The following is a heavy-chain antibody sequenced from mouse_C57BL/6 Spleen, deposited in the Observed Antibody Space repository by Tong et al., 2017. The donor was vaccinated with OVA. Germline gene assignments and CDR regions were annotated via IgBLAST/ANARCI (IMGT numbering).Heavy chain of an antibody. V-gene: IGHV2-3*01. J-gene: IGHJ3*01. CDR2: IWGDGST. D-gene: IGHD2-3*01. CDR3: AKHGYDGYSAWFAY. CDR1: GFSLTSYG. Sequence: VQLQESGPGLVAPSQSLSITCTVSGFSLTSYGVSWVRQPPGKGLEWLGVIWGDGSTNYHSALISRLSISKDNSKSQVCLKMNSLQTDDTAMYYCAKHGYDGYSAWFAYWGQGTLVTVSA.